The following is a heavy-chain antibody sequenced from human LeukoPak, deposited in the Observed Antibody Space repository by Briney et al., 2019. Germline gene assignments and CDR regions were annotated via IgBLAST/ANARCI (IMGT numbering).Heavy chain of an antibody. J-gene: IGHJ6*03. Sequence: SVKVSCKASGGTFSSYAISWVRQAPGKGLEWMGRIIPIFGPANYAQKFQRRITITTDESTITAYVEVSILRSEDTAVYYCARGRRVEMATISYYYYMDVWGKGTTVTVSS. CDR1: GGTFSSYA. D-gene: IGHD5-24*01. V-gene: IGHV1-69*05. CDR3: ARGRRVEMATISYYYYMDV. CDR2: IIPIFGPA.